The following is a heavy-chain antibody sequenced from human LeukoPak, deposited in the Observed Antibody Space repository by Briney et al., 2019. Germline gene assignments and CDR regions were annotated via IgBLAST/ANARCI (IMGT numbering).Heavy chain of an antibody. CDR1: GFPFNTYW. CDR3: APEVWELQGASDI. Sequence: GGSLRLSCAASGFPFNTYWMTWVRQAPGRGLEWVANIKEDGSEKFYVDSVKGRFTISRDNAKNSLFLQMTSLRAEDTALYYCAPEVWELQGASDICGQGTMVTVSS. J-gene: IGHJ3*02. V-gene: IGHV3-7*01. D-gene: IGHD1-7*01. CDR2: IKEDGSEK.